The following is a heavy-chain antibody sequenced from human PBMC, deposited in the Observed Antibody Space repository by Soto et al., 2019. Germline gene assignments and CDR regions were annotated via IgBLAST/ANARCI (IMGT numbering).Heavy chain of an antibody. CDR2: ISGSGGST. V-gene: IGHV3-23*01. CDR3: AKGESTRVRGVTGSFDI. D-gene: IGHD3-10*01. CDR1: GFTFSSYA. Sequence: GGSLRLSCAASGFTFSSYAMSWVRQAPGKGLEWVSPISGSGGSTYYADSVKGRFTISRDNSKNTLYLQMDSLRAEDTDVYYLAKGESTRVRGVTGSFDIWGQGTMVTVSS. J-gene: IGHJ3*02.